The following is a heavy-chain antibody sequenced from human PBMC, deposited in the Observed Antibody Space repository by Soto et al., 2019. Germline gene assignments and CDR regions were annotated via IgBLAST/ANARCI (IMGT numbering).Heavy chain of an antibody. CDR3: ASYELLTAYFPQFLFDY. J-gene: IGHJ4*01. CDR1: GGSVSGTDHY. CDR2: IYNGGGT. D-gene: IGHD3-9*01. V-gene: IGHV4-31*03. Sequence: SETLSLTCTVSGGSVSGTDHYWTWIRQHAGQGLEGIGFIYNGGGTRYNPSHQRRFTMGVDTSKNEFSLQVWSVTAADTAVYYCASYELLTAYFPQFLFDYWGRGTLFTVSS.